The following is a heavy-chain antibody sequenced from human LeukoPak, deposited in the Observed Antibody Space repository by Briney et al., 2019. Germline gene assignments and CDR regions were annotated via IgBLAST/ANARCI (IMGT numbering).Heavy chain of an antibody. V-gene: IGHV3-48*03. Sequence: QPGGSLRLSCAASGFTFSSYEMNWVRQAPGKGLEWVSYISISGSTIYYADSVKGRFTISRDNAKNSLYLQMNSLRAEDTAVYYCARGKAYYYDSSATICDYWGQGTLVTVSS. D-gene: IGHD3-22*01. J-gene: IGHJ4*02. CDR1: GFTFSSYE. CDR3: ARGKAYYYDSSATICDY. CDR2: ISISGSTI.